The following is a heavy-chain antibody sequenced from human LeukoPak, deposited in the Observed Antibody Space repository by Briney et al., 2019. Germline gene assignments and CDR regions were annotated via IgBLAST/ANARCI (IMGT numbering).Heavy chain of an antibody. V-gene: IGHV1-18*01. CDR2: ISAYNGNT. CDR3: ARDRVKYSSGWSPLHNDAFDI. D-gene: IGHD6-19*01. J-gene: IGHJ3*02. Sequence: GASVRVSCKASGYTFTSYGISWVRQAPGQGLEWMGWISAYNGNTNYAQKLQGRVTMTTDTSTSTAYMELRSMRSDDTAVYYCARDRVKYSSGWSPLHNDAFDIWGQRTMVTVSS. CDR1: GYTFTSYG.